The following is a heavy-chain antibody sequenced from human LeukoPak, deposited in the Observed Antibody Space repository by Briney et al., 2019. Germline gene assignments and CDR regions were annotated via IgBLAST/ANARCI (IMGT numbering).Heavy chain of an antibody. D-gene: IGHD3-22*01. CDR1: GVTFRSYG. Sequence: GGSLRLSCSASGVTFRSYGMHWVRQDPGKGLEWVALIRYDGNSNYYADPVTARFTISRDNYRSTLYLQMNSLRAEDTAVYYCAKEEVISGNHGVYFDYWGQGTLVTVSS. CDR3: AKEEVISGNHGVYFDY. CDR2: IRYDGNSN. V-gene: IGHV3-30*02. J-gene: IGHJ4*02.